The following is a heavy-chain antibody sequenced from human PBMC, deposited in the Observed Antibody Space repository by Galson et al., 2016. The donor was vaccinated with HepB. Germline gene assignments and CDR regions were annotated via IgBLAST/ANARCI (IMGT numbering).Heavy chain of an antibody. D-gene: IGHD1-26*01. V-gene: IGHV4-61*01. CDR3: ARGRYGGSYHNDY. CDR1: GASVSSTSYS. CDR2: IYFSGST. Sequence: SETLSLTCTVSGASVSSTSYSWNWIRQPPGKGLEWIGYIYFSGSTNYNPSLESRVTISADSSKNHFSLKLNSVTAADTAVYYCARGRYGGSYHNDYWGQGTLVAVSA. J-gene: IGHJ4*02.